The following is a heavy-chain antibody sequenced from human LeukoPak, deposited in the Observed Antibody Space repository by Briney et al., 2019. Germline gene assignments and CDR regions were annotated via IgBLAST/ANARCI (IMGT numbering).Heavy chain of an antibody. CDR3: ARLGAGYCSGGSCDGAFDI. V-gene: IGHV3-21*01. D-gene: IGHD2-15*01. CDR2: ISSSSSYI. J-gene: IGHJ3*02. Sequence: GGSLRLSCAASGFTFSSYSMNWVRQAPGKGLEWVSSISSSSSYIYYADSVKGRFTISRDNARNSLYLQMNSLRAEDTAVYYCARLGAGYCSGGSCDGAFDIWGQGTMVTVSS. CDR1: GFTFSSYS.